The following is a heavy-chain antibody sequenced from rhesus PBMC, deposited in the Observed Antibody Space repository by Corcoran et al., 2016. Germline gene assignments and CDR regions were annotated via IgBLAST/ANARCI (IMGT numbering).Heavy chain of an antibody. Sequence: QVQLQESGPGLVKPSETLSLTCAVSGYSLSRTYCSRIRQPPGKGLEWLGYFYGRSGSTYYNPSLKRRVTSSTDTSKNQFSLKLSSVTAADTAVYYCARTGYSGSSGVVDYWGQGVLVTVSA. CDR2: FYGRSGST. CDR3: ARTGYSGSSGVVDY. J-gene: IGHJ4*01. D-gene: IGHD6-25*01. V-gene: IGHV4-165*01. CDR1: GYSLSRTY.